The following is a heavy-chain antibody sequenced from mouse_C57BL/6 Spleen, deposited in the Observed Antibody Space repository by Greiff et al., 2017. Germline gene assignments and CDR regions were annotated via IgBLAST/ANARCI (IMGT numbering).Heavy chain of an antibody. D-gene: IGHD2-3*01. CDR1: GFTFSDYG. J-gene: IGHJ2*01. V-gene: IGHV5-17*01. CDR3: ARRNDGYYGGSYYFDY. CDR2: ISSGSSTI. Sequence: VQLKESGGGLVKPGGSLKLSCAASGFTFSDYGMHWVRQAPEKGLEWVAYISSGSSTIYYADIVKGRFTISRDNAKNTLFLQMTSLRSEDTAMYYCARRNDGYYGGSYYFDYWGQGTTLTVSS.